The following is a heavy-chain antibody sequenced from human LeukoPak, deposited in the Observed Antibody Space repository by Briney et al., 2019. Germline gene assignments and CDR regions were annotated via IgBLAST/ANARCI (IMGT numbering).Heavy chain of an antibody. J-gene: IGHJ4*02. CDR3: ARDSLAGGVDY. D-gene: IGHD6-13*01. CDR2: ISSGGDTI. Sequence: GGSLRLSCAASGFTFSLYWMNWVRRAPGKGLEWLSYISSGGDTIFYADSVKGRFTISRDNAKNSLFLEVNSLRAEDTAVYYCARDSLAGGVDYWGQGTLVTVSS. CDR1: GFTFSLYW. V-gene: IGHV3-48*04.